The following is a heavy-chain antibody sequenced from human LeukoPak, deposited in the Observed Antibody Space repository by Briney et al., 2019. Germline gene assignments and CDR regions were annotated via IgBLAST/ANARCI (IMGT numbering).Heavy chain of an antibody. D-gene: IGHD5-12*01. Sequence: SQTLSLTCTVSGGSISSGGYYWSWIRQHPGKGLEWIGYIYYSGSTYYNPSLKGRVTISVDTSKNQFSLKLSSVTAADTAVYYCARVDIVATGAFDIWGQGTMVTVSS. CDR1: GGSISSGGYY. CDR2: IYYSGST. V-gene: IGHV4-31*03. J-gene: IGHJ3*02. CDR3: ARVDIVATGAFDI.